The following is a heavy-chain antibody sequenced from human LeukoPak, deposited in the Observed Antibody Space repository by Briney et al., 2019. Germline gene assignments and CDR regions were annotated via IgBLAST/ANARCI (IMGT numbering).Heavy chain of an antibody. V-gene: IGHV3-48*01. D-gene: IGHD4-17*01. CDR1: GFTFSTYN. J-gene: IGHJ6*02. Sequence: GRSLRLSCAASGFTFSTYNMNWVRQAPGKGLEWVSYISSSSSTIYYADSVKGRFTISRDNAKNSLYLQMNSLRAEDTAVYYCARDSTTGYYYGMDVWGQGTTVTVSS. CDR2: ISSSSSTI. CDR3: ARDSTTGYYYGMDV.